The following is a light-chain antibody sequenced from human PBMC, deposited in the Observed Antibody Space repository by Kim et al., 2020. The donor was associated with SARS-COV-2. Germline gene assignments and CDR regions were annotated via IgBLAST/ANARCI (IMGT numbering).Light chain of an antibody. V-gene: IGKV1-8*01. Sequence: ASTGDRVTITCRTSQNISSYVAWYQQKPGKAPKLLIYAASTLQTGVPSTFTGNGSGTDFTLTISCLQSEDFATYYCQQYYSYPLTFGGGTKVDIK. J-gene: IGKJ4*01. CDR3: QQYYSYPLT. CDR2: AAS. CDR1: QNISSY.